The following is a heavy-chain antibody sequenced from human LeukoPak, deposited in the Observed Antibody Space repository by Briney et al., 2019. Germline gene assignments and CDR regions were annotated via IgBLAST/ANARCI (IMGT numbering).Heavy chain of an antibody. CDR3: ARVESAAAPFDY. CDR1: GYTVTSYY. V-gene: IGHV1-46*01. Sequence: ASVKVSCKASGYTVTSYYMHWVRQAPGQGLEWMAILNPSGGSSNYAQKLQGWVTMTRDTSISTAYMELSRLRSDDTAVYYCARVESAAAPFDYWGQGTLVTVSS. J-gene: IGHJ4*02. CDR2: LNPSGGSS. D-gene: IGHD6-13*01.